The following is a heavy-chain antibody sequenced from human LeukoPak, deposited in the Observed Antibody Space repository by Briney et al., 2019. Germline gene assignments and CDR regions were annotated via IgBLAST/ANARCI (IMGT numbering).Heavy chain of an antibody. V-gene: IGHV1-18*01. Sequence: ASVKVSCKASGYTFTYHGFSWVRQAPGQGLEWMGWISSYNGNTNYLEKFRGRLTMTTDTSTSTTYMELRSLTSDDTAVYYCARDRASAGTGGAYWGQGSLVTVSS. J-gene: IGHJ4*02. CDR2: ISSYNGNT. CDR3: ARDRASAGTGGAY. CDR1: GYTFTYHG. D-gene: IGHD6-13*01.